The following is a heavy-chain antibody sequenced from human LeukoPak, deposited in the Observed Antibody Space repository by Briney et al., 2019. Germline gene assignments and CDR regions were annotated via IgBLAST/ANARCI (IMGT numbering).Heavy chain of an antibody. D-gene: IGHD3-9*01. Sequence: PGGSLRLSCAASGFSFSSYAMHWVRQAPGKGLEWVAVISYGGSNKYYADSVKGRFTISRDNSKNTLYLQMNSLRAEDTAVYYCARGGGSYDILTGDYKPHDYWGQGTLVTVSS. CDR3: ARGGGSYDILTGDYKPHDY. J-gene: IGHJ4*02. CDR1: GFSFSSYA. V-gene: IGHV3-30-3*01. CDR2: ISYGGSNK.